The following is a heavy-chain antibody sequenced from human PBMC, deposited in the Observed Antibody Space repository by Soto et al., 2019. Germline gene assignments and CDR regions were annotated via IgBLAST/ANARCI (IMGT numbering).Heavy chain of an antibody. D-gene: IGHD2-15*01. J-gene: IGHJ4*02. V-gene: IGHV3-21*01. CDR1: GFTFSSYS. Sequence: EVQLVESGGGLVKPGGSLRLSCAASGFTFSSYSMNWVRQAPGKGLEWVSSISSSSSYIYYADSVKGRFTISRDNAKNSLYLQMNSLRAEDTAVYYCARGPARPYCSGGSCYSDYWGQGTLVTVSS. CDR2: ISSSSSYI. CDR3: ARGPARPYCSGGSCYSDY.